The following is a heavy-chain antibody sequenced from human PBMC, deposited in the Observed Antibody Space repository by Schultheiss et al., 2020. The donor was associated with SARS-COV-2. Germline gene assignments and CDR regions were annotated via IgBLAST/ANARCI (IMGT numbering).Heavy chain of an antibody. V-gene: IGHV4-61*02. CDR2: IYTSGST. CDR1: GGSISSGNYY. D-gene: IGHD1-26*01. J-gene: IGHJ4*02. CDR3: AKRIVGATFDY. Sequence: SETLSLTCTVSGGSISSGNYYWSWIRQPAGKGLEWIGRIYTSGSTNYNPSLKSRVTISVDTSKNQFSLKLSSVTAADTAVYYCAKRIVGATFDYWGQGTLVTVSS.